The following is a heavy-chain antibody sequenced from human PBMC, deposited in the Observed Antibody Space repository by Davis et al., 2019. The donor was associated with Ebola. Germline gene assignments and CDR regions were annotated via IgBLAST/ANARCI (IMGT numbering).Heavy chain of an antibody. CDR3: ARGLGVYYYDSSGYHTLYYFDY. J-gene: IGHJ4*02. CDR1: GGSISSSSYY. V-gene: IGHV4-31*03. D-gene: IGHD3-22*01. Sequence: SETLSLTCTVSGGSISSSSYYWSWIRQPPGKGLEWIGYIYYSGSTYYNPSLKSRVTITVDTSKNQFSLKLSSVTAADTAVYYCARGLGVYYYDSSGYHTLYYFDYWGQGTLVTLSS. CDR2: IYYSGST.